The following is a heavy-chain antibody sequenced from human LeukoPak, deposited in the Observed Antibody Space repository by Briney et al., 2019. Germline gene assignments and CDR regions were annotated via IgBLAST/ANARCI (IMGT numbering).Heavy chain of an antibody. CDR2: IYSGGST. D-gene: IGHD3-22*01. Sequence: PGGSLRLSCAASGFTVSSNYMSWVRQAPGKGLEWVSVIYSGGSTYYADSVKGRFTISRDNSKNTLYLQMNSLRAEGTAVYYCARVSRGPHPYYYDSSGYMDYWGQGTLVTVSS. V-gene: IGHV3-53*01. CDR3: ARVSRGPHPYYYDSSGYMDY. CDR1: GFTVSSNY. J-gene: IGHJ4*02.